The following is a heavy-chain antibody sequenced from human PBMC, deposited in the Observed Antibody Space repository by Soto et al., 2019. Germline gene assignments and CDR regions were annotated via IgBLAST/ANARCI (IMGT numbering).Heavy chain of an antibody. J-gene: IGHJ6*03. V-gene: IGHV1-69*04. CDR1: GGTFSSYT. Sequence: SVKVSCKASGGTFSSYTISWVRQAPGQGLEWMGRIIPILGIANYAQKFQGRVTITADKSTSTAYMELSSLRSEDTAVYYCARDPHKYDILTGLSYYYYMDCWGKGTSVTVSS. CDR2: IIPILGIA. D-gene: IGHD3-9*01. CDR3: ARDPHKYDILTGLSYYYYMDC.